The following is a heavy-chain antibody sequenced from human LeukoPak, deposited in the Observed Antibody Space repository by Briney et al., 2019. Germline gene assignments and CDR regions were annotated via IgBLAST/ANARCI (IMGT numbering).Heavy chain of an antibody. J-gene: IGHJ6*02. CDR2: ISAYNGNT. CDR1: GCTFTSYV. V-gene: IGHV1-18*01. D-gene: IGHD3-3*01. CDR3: ARDPDYDFWSGPARMDV. Sequence: GASVKVSCKASGCTFTSYVISWVRQAPGQGLEWMGWISAYNGNTNYAQKLQGRVTMTTDTSTSTAYMELRSLRSDDTAVYYCARDPDYDFWSGPARMDVWGQGTTVTVSS.